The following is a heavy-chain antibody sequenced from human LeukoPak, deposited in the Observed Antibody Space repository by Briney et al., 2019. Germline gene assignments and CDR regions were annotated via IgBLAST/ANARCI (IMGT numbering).Heavy chain of an antibody. Sequence: SETLSLTCTVSGGSLNNYYWTWIRQPAGKGLEWIGRIHTSGITHYNPSLKSRVTLSADTSKSQISLKLSSVTAADTAVYYCARAPYSSSARYSYYYYYMDVWGKGTTVTVSS. V-gene: IGHV4-4*07. CDR1: GGSLNNYY. CDR3: ARAPYSSSARYSYYYYYMDV. D-gene: IGHD6-6*01. CDR2: IHTSGIT. J-gene: IGHJ6*03.